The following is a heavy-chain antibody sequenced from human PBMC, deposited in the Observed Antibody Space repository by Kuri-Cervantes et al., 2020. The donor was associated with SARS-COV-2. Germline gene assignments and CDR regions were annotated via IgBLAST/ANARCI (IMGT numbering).Heavy chain of an antibody. CDR2: ISGSGGST. CDR1: GFAFSSYA. J-gene: IGHJ4*02. CDR3: AKRSDRNYLDRSFDY. V-gene: IGHV3-23*01. D-gene: IGHD1-14*01. Sequence: GESLKISCAASGFAFSSYAMTWVRQAPGKGLEWVSAISGSGGSTYYADSVKGRFTISRDNSKNTLYLQMNSLRAEDTAVYYCAKRSDRNYLDRSFDYWGQGTLVTVSS.